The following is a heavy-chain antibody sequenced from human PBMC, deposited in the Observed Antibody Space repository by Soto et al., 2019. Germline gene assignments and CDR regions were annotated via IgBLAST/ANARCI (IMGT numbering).Heavy chain of an antibody. J-gene: IGHJ4*02. CDR2: IYWDDDK. CDR1: GFSLTTSGVG. CDR3: AHRVLRTVFGLVTTTAIYFDF. Sequence: QITLKESGPTVVNPTETLTLTCTFSGFSLTTSGVGVGWVRQSPGKAPEWLALIYWDDDKRYSTSLKSRLTSPKDTSKNQVVLTMANVDPADTATYYCAHRVLRTVFGLVTTTAIYFDFWGQGTPVVVSS. D-gene: IGHD3-3*01. V-gene: IGHV2-5*02.